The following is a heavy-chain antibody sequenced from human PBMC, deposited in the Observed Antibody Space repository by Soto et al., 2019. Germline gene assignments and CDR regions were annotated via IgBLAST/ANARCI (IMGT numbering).Heavy chain of an antibody. Sequence: ASVKVSCKASGYTFTSYDINWVRQATGQGLEWMGWMNPNSGNTGYAQKFQGRVTMTRNTSISTAYMELSSLRSEDTAVYYCARGSGDTALYYYGMDVWGQGTMVTVSS. CDR2: MNPNSGNT. V-gene: IGHV1-8*01. D-gene: IGHD4-17*01. J-gene: IGHJ6*02. CDR3: ARGSGDTALYYYGMDV. CDR1: GYTFTSYD.